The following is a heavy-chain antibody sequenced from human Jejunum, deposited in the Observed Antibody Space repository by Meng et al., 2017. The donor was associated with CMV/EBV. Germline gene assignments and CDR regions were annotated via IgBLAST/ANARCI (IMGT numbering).Heavy chain of an antibody. CDR1: GYTYTNSG. V-gene: IGHV1-18*01. J-gene: IGHJ4*02. D-gene: IGHD1-26*01. CDR2: ISAYNGNT. CDR3: ARVEVGITSGDY. Sequence: QAQVVQAGGEAKEPGAALKVSGKASGYTYTNSGITWVRQAPGQGLEWMGWISAYNGNTNYAQTLQGRVTMTTDTATSTAYMELRSLRSDDTAVYYCARVEVGITSGDYWGQGTLVTVSS.